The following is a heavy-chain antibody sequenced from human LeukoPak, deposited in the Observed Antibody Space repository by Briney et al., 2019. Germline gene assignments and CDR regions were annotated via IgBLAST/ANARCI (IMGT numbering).Heavy chain of an antibody. D-gene: IGHD5-18*01. J-gene: IGHJ5*02. CDR1: GGTFSSYA. Sequence: SSVKVSCKASGGTFSSYAISWVRQAPEQGVEWMGRIIPIFGTANYAQKFQGRVTITTDESTSTAYMELSSLRSEDTAVYYCAREGGYIIGNWFDPWGQGTLVTVSS. CDR2: IIPIFGTA. CDR3: AREGGYIIGNWFDP. V-gene: IGHV1-69*05.